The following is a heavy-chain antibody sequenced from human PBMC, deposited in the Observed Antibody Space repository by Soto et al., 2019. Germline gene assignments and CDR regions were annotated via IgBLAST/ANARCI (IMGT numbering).Heavy chain of an antibody. CDR3: TVGRELSSGWHRYFDY. D-gene: IGHD6-19*01. Sequence: SVKVSCKVSGYTLTELSMHWGRQTPVRGLEWMGGFDPADGETIYAQKFQGRVTMTEDTSTDTAYMDLTSLRSEDTAVYYCTVGRELSSGWHRYFDYWGQGTLVTVSS. V-gene: IGHV1-24*01. CDR1: GYTLTELS. J-gene: IGHJ4*02. CDR2: FDPADGET.